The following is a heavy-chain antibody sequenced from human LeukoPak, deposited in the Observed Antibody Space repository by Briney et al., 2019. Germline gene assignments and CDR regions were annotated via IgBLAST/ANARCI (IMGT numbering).Heavy chain of an antibody. V-gene: IGHV1-18*01. D-gene: IGHD1-1*01. J-gene: IGHJ4*02. CDR1: GYTFTSYG. Sequence: ASVKVSCKASGYTFTSYGISWVRQAPGQGLEWMGWISAYNGNTNYAQKLQGRVTMTTDTSTSTAYMELRSLRSDDTAVYYCARDEGKLGRPAPIGASYWGQGTLVTVSS. CDR3: ARDEGKLGRPAPIGASY. CDR2: ISAYNGNT.